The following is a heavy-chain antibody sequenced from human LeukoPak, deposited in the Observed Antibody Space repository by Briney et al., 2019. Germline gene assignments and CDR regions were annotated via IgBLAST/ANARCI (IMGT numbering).Heavy chain of an antibody. Sequence: GESLKISCKGSGYSFTNYWIGWVRQMPGKGLEWMGIIYPGDSTTTYSPSFQGQITISADKSISTAYLQWSSLKASDTAIYYCALHPAQGSGSLDFWGQGTLVTVSS. CDR2: IYPGDSTT. CDR1: GYSFTNYW. V-gene: IGHV5-51*01. J-gene: IGHJ4*02. CDR3: ALHPAQGSGSLDF. D-gene: IGHD3-10*01.